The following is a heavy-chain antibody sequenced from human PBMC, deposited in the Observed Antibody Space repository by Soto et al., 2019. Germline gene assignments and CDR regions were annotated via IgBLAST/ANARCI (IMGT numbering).Heavy chain of an antibody. Sequence: VVSLRLSCAASGFTFSSYSMNWVRQAPGKGLEWVSSISSSSSYIYYADSVKGRFTISRDNAKNSLYLQMNSLRAEDTAVYYCAREPTGPAAMFVSYYYGMDVWGQGTTVTVSS. V-gene: IGHV3-21*01. CDR2: ISSSSSYI. J-gene: IGHJ6*02. D-gene: IGHD2-2*01. CDR1: GFTFSSYS. CDR3: AREPTGPAAMFVSYYYGMDV.